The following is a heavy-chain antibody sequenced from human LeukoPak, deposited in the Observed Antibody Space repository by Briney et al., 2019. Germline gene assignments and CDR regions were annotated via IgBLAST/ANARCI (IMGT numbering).Heavy chain of an antibody. CDR2: ISYDGSNK. V-gene: IGHV3-30*18. D-gene: IGHD6-13*01. Sequence: GGSLRLSCAASGFTFSSYGMHWVRQAPGKGLEWVAVISYDGSNKYYADSVKGRFTISRDNSKNTLYLQMNSLRAEDTAVHYCAKIGGYSSTDLGYWGQGTLVTVSS. CDR1: GFTFSSYG. CDR3: AKIGGYSSTDLGY. J-gene: IGHJ4*02.